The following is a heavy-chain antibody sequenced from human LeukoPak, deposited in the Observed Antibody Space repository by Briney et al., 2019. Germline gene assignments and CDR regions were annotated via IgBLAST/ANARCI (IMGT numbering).Heavy chain of an antibody. V-gene: IGHV4-39*07. CDR3: AGEYGSGGDDAFDI. J-gene: IGHJ3*02. CDR2: IYYSGST. CDR1: GGSISSSSYY. Sequence: SETLSLTCTVSGGSISSSSYYWGWLRQPPGRGLEWIGSIYYSGSTYYNPSLKSRVTISVDTSKNQFSLKLSSVTAADTAVYYCAGEYGSGGDDAFDIWGQGTMVTVSS. D-gene: IGHD3-10*01.